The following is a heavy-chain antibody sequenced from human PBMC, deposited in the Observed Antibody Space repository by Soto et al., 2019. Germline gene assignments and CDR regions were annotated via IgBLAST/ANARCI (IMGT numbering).Heavy chain of an antibody. Sequence: ASVKVSCKASGYTFTGYYMHWVRQAPGQGLEWMGWINPNSGGTNYAQKFQGRVTMTRDTSISTAYMELSRLRSDDTAVYYCARGYCSSTSCPLFIDYWGQGXLVTVYS. D-gene: IGHD2-2*01. CDR2: INPNSGGT. CDR1: GYTFTGYY. J-gene: IGHJ4*02. CDR3: ARGYCSSTSCPLFIDY. V-gene: IGHV1-2*02.